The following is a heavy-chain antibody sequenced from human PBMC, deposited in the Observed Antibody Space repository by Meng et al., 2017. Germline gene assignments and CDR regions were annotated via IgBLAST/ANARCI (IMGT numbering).Heavy chain of an antibody. CDR2: IIPILGIA. Sequence: QVQLVQSGAEVKKPGSSVKVSCKASGGTFSSYTISWVRQAPGQGLEWMGRIIPILGIANYAQKFQGRVTITADKSTSTAYMELSSLRSEDTAVYYCAGSPLQAPQIDYWGQGTLVTVSS. V-gene: IGHV1-69*02. CDR1: GGTFSSYT. J-gene: IGHJ4*02. CDR3: AGSPLQAPQIDY. D-gene: IGHD2-15*01.